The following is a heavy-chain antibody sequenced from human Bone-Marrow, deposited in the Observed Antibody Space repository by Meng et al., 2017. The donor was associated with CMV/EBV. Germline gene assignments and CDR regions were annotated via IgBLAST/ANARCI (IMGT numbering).Heavy chain of an antibody. D-gene: IGHD3-16*01. Sequence: GESLKISCAASGFTFSSYSMNWVRQAPGKGLEWVSVIYSGGSTYYADSVKGRFTISRDNSKNTLYLQMNSLRAEDTAVYYCARGWGTALPYYYYGMDVWGQGTTVTVSS. J-gene: IGHJ6*02. CDR2: IYSGGST. CDR3: ARGWGTALPYYYYGMDV. CDR1: GFTFSSYS. V-gene: IGHV3-53*01.